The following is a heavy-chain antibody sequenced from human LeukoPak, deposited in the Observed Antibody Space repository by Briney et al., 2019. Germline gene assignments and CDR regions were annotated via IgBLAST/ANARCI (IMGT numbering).Heavy chain of an antibody. V-gene: IGHV3-30-3*01. CDR3: ARGSDYYYDSSGSFYNFDY. CDR1: GFTFSSYA. Sequence: GGSLRLSCAAPGFTFSSYAMHWVRQAPGKGLEWVAVISYDGSNKYYADSVKGRFTISRDNSKNTLYLQMNSLRAEDTAVYYCARGSDYYYDSSGSFYNFDYWGQGTLVTVSS. J-gene: IGHJ4*02. D-gene: IGHD3-22*01. CDR2: ISYDGSNK.